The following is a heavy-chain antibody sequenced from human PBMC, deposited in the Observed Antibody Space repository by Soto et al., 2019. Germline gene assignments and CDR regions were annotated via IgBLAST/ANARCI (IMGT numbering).Heavy chain of an antibody. CDR1: GGSFSGYY. J-gene: IGHJ4*02. Sequence: PSETLSLTCAVYGGSFSGYYWSWIRQPPGKGLEWIGEINHSGSTNYNPSLKSRVTISVDTSKNQFSLKLSSVTATDTAVYYCARGRDLSFDYWGQGTLVTVSS. V-gene: IGHV4-34*01. CDR3: ARGRDLSFDY. CDR2: INHSGST.